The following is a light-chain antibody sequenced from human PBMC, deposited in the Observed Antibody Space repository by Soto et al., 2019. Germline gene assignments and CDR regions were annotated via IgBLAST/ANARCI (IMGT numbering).Light chain of an antibody. CDR3: AAWDDSLNGLV. CDR1: SSNIGSNT. Sequence: QSVLTQPPSASGTPGQRVTISCSGSSSNIGSNTVNWYQQLPKTAPKLLIYSNNQRPSGVPDRFSGSKSGTSASLATIGLQSEDEADYYCAAWDDSLNGLVFGGGTKVTVL. J-gene: IGLJ2*01. CDR2: SNN. V-gene: IGLV1-44*01.